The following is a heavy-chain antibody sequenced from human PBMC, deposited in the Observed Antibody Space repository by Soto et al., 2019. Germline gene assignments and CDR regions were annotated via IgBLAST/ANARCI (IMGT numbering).Heavy chain of an antibody. D-gene: IGHD6-19*01. Sequence: ASVKVSCNVFGHTLSDFSMHWVRQAPGRGLEWMGGFDPEDGDPIYAQNFQGRVTMTEDSSTDTAYMELSSLGSEDTAMYYCASDLLTAVAGEECDWGKGTLVTVAS. J-gene: IGHJ4*02. CDR2: FDPEDGDP. CDR1: GHTLSDFS. V-gene: IGHV1-24*01. CDR3: ASDLLTAVAGEECD.